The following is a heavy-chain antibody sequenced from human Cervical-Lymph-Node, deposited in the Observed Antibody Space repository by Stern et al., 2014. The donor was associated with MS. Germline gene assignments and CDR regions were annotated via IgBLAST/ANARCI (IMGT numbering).Heavy chain of an antibody. D-gene: IGHD2-15*01. CDR3: VRYCSGGSCPDV. CDR1: GDSISSHY. Sequence: VQLEESGPGLVKPSETLSLTCTVSGDSISSHYWTWMRQPPGKGLEWIGYIHYSGSSRSNPSLKSRVTMSIDTSKNQISLRLTSVSAADTAVYYCVRYCSGGSCPDVWGQGTTVTVSS. CDR2: IHYSGSS. V-gene: IGHV4-59*11. J-gene: IGHJ6*02.